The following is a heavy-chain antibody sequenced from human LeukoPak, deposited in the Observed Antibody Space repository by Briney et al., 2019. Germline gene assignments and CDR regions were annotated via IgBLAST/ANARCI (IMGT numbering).Heavy chain of an antibody. D-gene: IGHD3-22*01. CDR1: GGSFSGYY. V-gene: IGHV4-34*01. J-gene: IGHJ4*02. CDR3: ARGPDYDSSGYYYGGGFDY. CDR2: INHSGST. Sequence: ASETLSLTCAVYGGSFSGYYWSWIRQPPGKGLEWIGEINHSGSTNYNPSLKSRVTISIDTSKNHFSLKLSSVTAADTAVFYCARGPDYDSSGYYYGGGFDYWGQGTLVTVSS.